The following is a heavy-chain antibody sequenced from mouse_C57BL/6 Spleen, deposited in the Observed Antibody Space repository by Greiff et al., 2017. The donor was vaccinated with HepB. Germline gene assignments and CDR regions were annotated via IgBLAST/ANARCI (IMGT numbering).Heavy chain of an antibody. CDR3: ATYGNYGAMDY. V-gene: IGHV1-61*01. D-gene: IGHD2-1*01. CDR2: IYPSDSET. Sequence: VQLQQSGAELVRPGSSVKLSCKASGYTFTSYWMDWVKQRPGQGLEWIGNIYPSDSETHYNQKFKDKATLTVDKSSSTAYMQLSSLTSEDSAVYYCATYGNYGAMDYWGQGTSVTVSS. CDR1: GYTFTSYW. J-gene: IGHJ4*01.